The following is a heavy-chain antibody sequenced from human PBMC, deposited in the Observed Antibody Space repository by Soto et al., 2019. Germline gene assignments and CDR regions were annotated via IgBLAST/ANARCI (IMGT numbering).Heavy chain of an antibody. CDR1: GGTFNNYA. D-gene: IGHD5-12*01. CDR3: AREVTVASYSFDF. J-gene: IGHJ4*02. CDR2: IIPIFNSA. V-gene: IGHV1-69*01. Sequence: QVQLVQSGAEVKRPGSSVKVSCKASGGTFNNYALSWVRQAPGQGLEWMGGIIPIFNSANYAQKFQGRVTITADDSTSTAYMELRSLRPDDTAVYYCAREVTVASYSFDFWGQGTLVTVPS.